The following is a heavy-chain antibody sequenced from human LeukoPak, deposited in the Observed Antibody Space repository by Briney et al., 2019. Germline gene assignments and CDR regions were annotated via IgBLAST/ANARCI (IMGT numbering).Heavy chain of an antibody. CDR1: GGSISSGGYY. V-gene: IGHV4-31*03. J-gene: IGHJ6*02. D-gene: IGHD2/OR15-2a*01. CDR2: IYYSGST. Sequence: PSETLSLTCTVSGGSISSGGYYWSWIRQHPGKGLEWIGYIYYSGSTYYNPSLKSRVTISVDTSKNQFSLKLSSVTAADTAVYYCARDLIGQATYYYYGMDVWGQETTVTVSS. CDR3: ARDLIGQATYYYYGMDV.